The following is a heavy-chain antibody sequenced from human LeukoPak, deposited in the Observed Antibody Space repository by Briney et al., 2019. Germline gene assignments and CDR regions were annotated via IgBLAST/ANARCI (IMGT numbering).Heavy chain of an antibody. CDR2: IYPDDSET. Sequence: GESLKISCKGSGYTFTTYWIGWVRQMPGKGLEWMGIIYPDDSETTYSPSFQGQVTISADKSISTAYLQWSSLKASDTAMYYCARQHITMVRGVITSGNYYYYYMDVWGKGTTVTVSS. J-gene: IGHJ6*03. D-gene: IGHD3-10*01. V-gene: IGHV5-51*01. CDR3: ARQHITMVRGVITSGNYYYYYMDV. CDR1: GYTFTTYW.